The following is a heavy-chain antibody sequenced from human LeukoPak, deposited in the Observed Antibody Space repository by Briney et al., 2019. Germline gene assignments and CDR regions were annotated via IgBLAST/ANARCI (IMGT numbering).Heavy chain of an antibody. CDR2: IYHSGST. CDR1: GYSISSGYY. CDR3: ARVELWFGEQGGYYFDY. D-gene: IGHD3-10*01. V-gene: IGHV4-38-2*02. Sequence: SETLSLTCTVSGYSISSGYYWGWIRQPPGKGLEWIGSIYHSGSTYYNPSLKSRVTISVDTSKNQFSLKLSPVTAADTAVYYCARVELWFGEQGGYYFDYWGQGTLVTVSS. J-gene: IGHJ4*02.